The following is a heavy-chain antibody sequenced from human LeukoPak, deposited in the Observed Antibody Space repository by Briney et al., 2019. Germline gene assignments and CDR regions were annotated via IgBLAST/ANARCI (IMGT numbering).Heavy chain of an antibody. D-gene: IGHD2-2*01. J-gene: IGHJ4*02. CDR3: ARIQSSSSPFDY. CDR2: FHDSEST. Sequence: SETLSLTCNVSGGSISSNYWSWIRQPPGKGLEWIGYFHDSESTNYNPSLKSRVSISVDTSKNQFSLRLSSVTAADTAVYYCARIQSSSSPFDYWGQGTLVTVSS. CDR1: GGSISSNY. V-gene: IGHV4-59*01.